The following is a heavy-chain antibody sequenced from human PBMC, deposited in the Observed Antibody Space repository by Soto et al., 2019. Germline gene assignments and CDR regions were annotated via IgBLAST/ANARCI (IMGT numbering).Heavy chain of an antibody. V-gene: IGHV4-28*01. J-gene: IGHJ4*02. D-gene: IGHD3-22*01. CDR1: GYSISSSNW. CDR3: ARSPDYYDSGGYAHFDY. CDR2: IYYSGST. Sequence: SETLSLTCAVSGYSISSSNWWGWIRQPPGKGLEWIGYIYYSGSTYYNPSLKSRVTMSVDTSKNQFSLKLSSVTAVDTAVYYCARSPDYYDSGGYAHFDYWGRGPLVTXS.